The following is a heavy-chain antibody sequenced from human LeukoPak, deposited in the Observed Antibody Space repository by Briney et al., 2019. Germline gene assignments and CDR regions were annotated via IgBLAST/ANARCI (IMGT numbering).Heavy chain of an antibody. CDR2: INTDTGNP. J-gene: IGHJ5*02. CDR1: GYTFTNYA. D-gene: IGHD2-2*01. CDR3: ARTLFGDQYQLLHNWFDP. V-gene: IGHV7-4-1*02. Sequence: GASVKVSCKASGYTFTNYAMNWVRQAPGQGLEWMGWINTDTGNPTYAQGFTGRLVFSLGTSASTAYLQISSLKAEDTAIYYCARTLFGDQYQLLHNWFDPWGQGTLVTVSS.